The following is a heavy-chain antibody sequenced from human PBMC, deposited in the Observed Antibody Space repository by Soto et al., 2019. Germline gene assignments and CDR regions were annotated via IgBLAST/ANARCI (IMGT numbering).Heavy chain of an antibody. CDR1: GFTFSSYG. Sequence: GGSLRLSCAASGFTFSSYGMHWVRQAPGKGLEWVAVISYDGSNKYYADSVKGRFTISRDNSKNTLYLQMNSLRAEDTAVYYCAKDPSYCSGGSCYSISYYGMDVWGQGTTVTVSS. CDR2: ISYDGSNK. CDR3: AKDPSYCSGGSCYSISYYGMDV. V-gene: IGHV3-30*18. D-gene: IGHD2-15*01. J-gene: IGHJ6*02.